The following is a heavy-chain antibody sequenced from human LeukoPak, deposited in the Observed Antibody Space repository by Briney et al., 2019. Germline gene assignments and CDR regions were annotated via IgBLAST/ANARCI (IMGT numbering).Heavy chain of an antibody. CDR3: ARRSSGWYYFDY. CDR2: MYYSGST. D-gene: IGHD6-19*01. J-gene: IGHJ4*02. Sequence: PAETLSLTCTVSGGSISPYYWSWIRQPPGKGLEWIGYMYYSGSTNYNPSLKSRVTISVDTSKNKFSLKLSSVTAADTAVYYCARRSSGWYYFDYWGQGTLVTVSS. V-gene: IGHV4-59*01. CDR1: GGSISPYY.